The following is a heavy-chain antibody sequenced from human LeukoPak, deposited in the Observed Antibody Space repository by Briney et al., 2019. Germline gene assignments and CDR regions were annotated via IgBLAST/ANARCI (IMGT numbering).Heavy chain of an antibody. CDR3: ARGGTAMVTIDY. J-gene: IGHJ4*02. V-gene: IGHV4-59*08. Sequence: KASETLSLTCTVSGGSISSYYWSWIRQPPGKGLEWIGYIYYSGSTNYNPSLKSRVTISVDTSKNQFSLKLSSVTAADTAVYYCARGGTAMVTIDYWGQGTLVTVSS. CDR1: GGSISSYY. CDR2: IYYSGST. D-gene: IGHD5-18*01.